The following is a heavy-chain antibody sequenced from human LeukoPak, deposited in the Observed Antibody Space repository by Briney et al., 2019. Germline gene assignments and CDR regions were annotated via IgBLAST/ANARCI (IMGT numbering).Heavy chain of an antibody. CDR1: GYSFTSYW. CDR3: VSGGSIAAEIES. V-gene: IGHV5-51*01. D-gene: IGHD6-13*01. CDR2: IYPGDSDT. Sequence: GESLKISCKGSGYSFTSYWIGWVRQMPGKGLEWLGIIYPGDSDTRYSPSFEAQVTISADRSLTTTYLQWSTLKASDTAMFYCVSGGSIAAEIESWGQRTLVTVSS. J-gene: IGHJ4*02.